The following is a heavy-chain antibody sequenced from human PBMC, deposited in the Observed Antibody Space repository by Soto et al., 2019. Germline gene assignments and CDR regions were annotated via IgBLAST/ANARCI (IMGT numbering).Heavy chain of an antibody. CDR2: ISVYNGNT. CDR3: ARSTGLASRFAP. CDR1: GYTFTSYG. D-gene: IGHD3-3*02. V-gene: IGHV1-18*01. Sequence: QVQLVQSGAEVKNPGASVKVSCKASGYTFTSYGISWVRQAPGQGLEWMGWISVYNGNTNYAQKLQGRVTMTTDTSPSTAYTELRSLRPPDTAVYYCARSTGLASRFAPWGQGTLITVSS. J-gene: IGHJ5*02.